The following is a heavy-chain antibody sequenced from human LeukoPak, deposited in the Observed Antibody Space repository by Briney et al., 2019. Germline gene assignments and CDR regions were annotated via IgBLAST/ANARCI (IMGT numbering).Heavy chain of an antibody. Sequence: PSETLSLTCAVSGYSISSGYYGGWIRQPPGEGVAGIGSIYHSGSTYYNPSIKSRVTISVNTSKNQFSLKLSSVTAADTAVYYSARQDSGSYGVLDYWGQGTLVTVSS. D-gene: IGHD1-26*01. CDR3: ARQDSGSYGVLDY. CDR1: GYSISSGYY. J-gene: IGHJ4*02. V-gene: IGHV4-38-2*01. CDR2: IYHSGST.